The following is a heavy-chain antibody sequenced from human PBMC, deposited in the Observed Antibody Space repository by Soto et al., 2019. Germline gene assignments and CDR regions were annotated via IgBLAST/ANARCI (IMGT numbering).Heavy chain of an antibody. V-gene: IGHV4-39*01. CDR3: ARHRITGSNHDPFDI. Sequence: RLRQPPGKGLEWIASIKYSGTTFYNPSLKSRVTLSVDTSKNQFALKLSSVTAAETAVYYCARHRITGSNHDPFDIWGQGRMVT. J-gene: IGHJ3*02. D-gene: IGHD1-26*01. CDR2: IKYSGTT.